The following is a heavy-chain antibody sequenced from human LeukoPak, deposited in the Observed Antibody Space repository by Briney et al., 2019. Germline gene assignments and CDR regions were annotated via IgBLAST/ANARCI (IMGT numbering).Heavy chain of an antibody. Sequence: ASVKVSCKASGYTFTGYYMHWVRQAPGQGLEWMGWINPNSGGTNYAQKFQGRVTMTRDTSISTAYMELSRLRSDDTAVYYCAREMRAAAGTFDPWGQGTLVTVSS. V-gene: IGHV1-2*02. CDR2: INPNSGGT. CDR3: AREMRAAAGTFDP. CDR1: GYTFTGYY. D-gene: IGHD6-13*01. J-gene: IGHJ5*02.